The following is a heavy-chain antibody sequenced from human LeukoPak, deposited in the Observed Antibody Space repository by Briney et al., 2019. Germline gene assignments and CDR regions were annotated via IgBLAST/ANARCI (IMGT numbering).Heavy chain of an antibody. CDR3: ARDYESGTYFDY. J-gene: IGHJ4*02. CDR1: GFTFSNYA. D-gene: IGHD1-26*01. Sequence: GGSLRLPCVASGFTFSNYAMSWVRQAPGKGLEWVSAISNTGGSTYYADSVKGRFTISRDNSKNTVYLQMNSLRAEDTALYYCARDYESGTYFDYWGQGTLVTVSS. CDR2: ISNTGGST. V-gene: IGHV3-23*01.